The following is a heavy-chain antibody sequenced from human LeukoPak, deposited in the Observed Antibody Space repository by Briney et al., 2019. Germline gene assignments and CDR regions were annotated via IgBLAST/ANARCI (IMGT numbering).Heavy chain of an antibody. CDR3: ASPAEGY. V-gene: IGHV3-23*01. Sequence: QSGGSLRLSCAASGFTFGIYAMSWVRQAPGKGLEWVSALDGNGAKTFYADSVKGRFTISRDNSKNTLYLQMNSLRAEDTAVYYCASPAEGYWGQGTLVTVSS. CDR1: GFTFGIYA. J-gene: IGHJ4*02. CDR2: LDGNGAKT.